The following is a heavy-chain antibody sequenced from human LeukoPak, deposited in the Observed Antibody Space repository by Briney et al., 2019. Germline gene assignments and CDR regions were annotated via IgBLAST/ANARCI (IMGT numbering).Heavy chain of an antibody. J-gene: IGHJ3*02. CDR3: ARDLVTVTKGFDI. CDR1: DDSFSSHY. V-gene: IGHV4-59*11. CDR2: SSYIGST. Sequence: SETLSLTCAVSDDSFSSHYWTWIRQPPGKGLEWSGYSSYIGSTNYNPSLKSRVTISIDTSKNQFSLKLSSVTAADTAVYYCARDLVTVTKGFDIWGQGTMVSVSS. D-gene: IGHD4-17*01.